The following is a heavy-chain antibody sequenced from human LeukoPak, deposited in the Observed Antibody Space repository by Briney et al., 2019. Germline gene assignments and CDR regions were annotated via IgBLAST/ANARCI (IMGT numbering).Heavy chain of an antibody. J-gene: IGHJ4*02. CDR2: ISYDGSNK. CDR3: AKGEMASNY. CDR1: GFTFSSYG. D-gene: IGHD5-24*01. Sequence: GGSLRLSCAASGFTFSSYGMHWVRQAPGKGLEWVAVISYDGSNKYYADSVKGRFTTSRDNSKNTLYLQMNSLRAEDTAVYYCAKGEMASNYWGQGTLVTVSS. V-gene: IGHV3-30*18.